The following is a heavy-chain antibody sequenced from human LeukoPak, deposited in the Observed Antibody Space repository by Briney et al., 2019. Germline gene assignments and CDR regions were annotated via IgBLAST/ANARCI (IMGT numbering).Heavy chain of an antibody. CDR1: GFTFSSYG. CDR2: IWYDGSNK. CDR3: ARSLRYFGYYFDY. Sequence: GRSLRLSCAASGFTFSSYGMHWVRQAPGKGLEWVAVIWYDGSNKYYADSVKGRFTISRDNSKNTLYLQMNSPRAEDTAVYYCARSLRYFGYYFDYWGQGTLVTVSS. V-gene: IGHV3-33*01. D-gene: IGHD3-9*01. J-gene: IGHJ4*02.